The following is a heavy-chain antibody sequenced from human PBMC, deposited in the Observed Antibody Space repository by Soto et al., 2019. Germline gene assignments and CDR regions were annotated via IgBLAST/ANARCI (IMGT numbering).Heavy chain of an antibody. CDR1: GFSLSTSGVG. CDR2: IYWDDDK. CDR3: ATRRCPRGLDY. D-gene: IGHD3-10*01. V-gene: IGHV2-5*02. Sequence: QITLKESGPPLVKPTQTLTLTCTFSGFSLSTSGVGVGWIRQPPGKALEWLALIYWDDDKRYSPSLKSTLTITKYTSTNQVALTIATMDPVDTATYYGATRRCPRGLDYLAQGTLVSVSS. J-gene: IGHJ4*02.